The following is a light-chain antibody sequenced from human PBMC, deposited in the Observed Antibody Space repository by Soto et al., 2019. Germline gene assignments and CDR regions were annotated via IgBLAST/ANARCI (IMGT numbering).Light chain of an antibody. CDR2: DAS. J-gene: IGKJ4*01. Sequence: EIVLTQSPATLSLSPGERATLSCRASQSVSSYLAWYQQKPGQAPRLLIYDASNRATGIPARFSGSGSGTDCTLTISSLAPEDFAVYYCQKRSNWPPVTFGGGTKVEIK. CDR1: QSVSSY. V-gene: IGKV3-11*01. CDR3: QKRSNWPPVT.